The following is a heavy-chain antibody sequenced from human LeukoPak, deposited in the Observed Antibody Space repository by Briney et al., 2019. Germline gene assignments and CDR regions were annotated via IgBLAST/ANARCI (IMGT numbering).Heavy chain of an antibody. CDR1: GFTFSSYS. J-gene: IGHJ6*02. V-gene: IGHV3-48*02. D-gene: IGHD5-18*01. Sequence: GGSLRLSCAASGFTFSSYSMNWVRQAPGKGLEWVSYISSSSSTIYHADSVKGRFTISRDNAKNSLYLQMNSLRDEDTAVYYCARKTSGYSHGPPVYGMDVWGQGTTVTVSS. CDR2: ISSSSSTI. CDR3: ARKTSGYSHGPPVYGMDV.